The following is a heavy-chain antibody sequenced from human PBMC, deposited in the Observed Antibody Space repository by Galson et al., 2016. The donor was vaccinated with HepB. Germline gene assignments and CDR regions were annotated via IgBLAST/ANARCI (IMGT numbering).Heavy chain of an antibody. CDR2: IRGDGIVS. CDR3: SREMTGSYFD. V-gene: IGHV3-7*01. CDR1: GFTFNAYW. D-gene: IGHD3-10*01. Sequence: SLRLSCAASGFTFNAYWMNWVRQAPGKGLEWVANIRGDGIVSYYAESVRGRFTISRDNAKNSLYLQMNGLRVDDTAVYYCSREMTGSYFDWGQGTLVTVSS. J-gene: IGHJ4*02.